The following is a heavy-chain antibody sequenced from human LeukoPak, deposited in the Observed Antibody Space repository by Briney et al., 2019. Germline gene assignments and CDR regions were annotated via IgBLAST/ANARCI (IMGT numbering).Heavy chain of an antibody. CDR1: GFTFSSYW. Sequence: GGSLRLSCAASGFTFSSYWMNWVRQAPGKGLVWVSRIASDGSSTTYADSVKGRFSISRDNAKNTLYLQMNSLRVEDTAVYYCARESGSSGWYWFDPWGQGTLVTVSS. D-gene: IGHD6-19*01. CDR3: ARESGSSGWYWFDP. V-gene: IGHV3-74*01. J-gene: IGHJ5*02. CDR2: IASDGSST.